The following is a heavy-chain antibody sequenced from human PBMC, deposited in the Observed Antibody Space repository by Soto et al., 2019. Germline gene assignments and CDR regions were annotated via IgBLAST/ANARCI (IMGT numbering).Heavy chain of an antibody. CDR2: IYYSGRT. CDR1: GGSISSYY. CDR3: ASSYGDYVSY. J-gene: IGHJ4*02. Sequence: SETLSLTCTVSGGSISSYYWSWIRQPPGKGLEWIGYIYYSGRTNYNPSLKSRVTISVDTSKNQFSLKLSSVTAADTAVYYCASSYGDYVSYWGQGTLVTVSS. D-gene: IGHD4-17*01. V-gene: IGHV4-59*08.